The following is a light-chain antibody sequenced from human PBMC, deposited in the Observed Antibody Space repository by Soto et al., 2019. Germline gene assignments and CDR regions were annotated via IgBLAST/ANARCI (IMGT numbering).Light chain of an antibody. CDR1: ETISFW. CDR2: DAS. CDR3: QQYQSYLYN. V-gene: IGKV1-5*01. J-gene: IGKJ2*01. Sequence: DIQITHAPASLSASVGSRVTLTLRANETISFWLAWYQQKPRKAPKLLISDASTLESGVPSRFSGSGSGTEFTLTIGSLQPDDFGTYYCQQYQSYLYNCGKGTTGDIK.